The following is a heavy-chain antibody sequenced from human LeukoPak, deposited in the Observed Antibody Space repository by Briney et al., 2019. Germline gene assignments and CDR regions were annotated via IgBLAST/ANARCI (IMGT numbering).Heavy chain of an antibody. Sequence: PSETLSLTCAVSGGSISSSNWWSWVRQPPGKGLEWIGEVFHTGSTNYNPSLRSRVTISVDKSKNQFSLNLSSVTAADTAVYYCAGGNRLVVPAATYYYYYMDVWGKGTTVTVSS. CDR2: VFHTGST. V-gene: IGHV4-4*02. CDR1: GGSISSSNW. D-gene: IGHD2-2*01. J-gene: IGHJ6*03. CDR3: AGGNRLVVPAATYYYYYMDV.